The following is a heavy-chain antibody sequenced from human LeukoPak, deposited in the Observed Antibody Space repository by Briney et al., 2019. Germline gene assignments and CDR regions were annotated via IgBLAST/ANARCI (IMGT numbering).Heavy chain of an antibody. Sequence: GGSLRLSCAASGFTFSSYWMSWVRQAPGKGLEWVANIKQDGSEKYYVDSVKGRFTISRDNAKNSLYLQMNSLRAEDTAVYYCARKRMRYYYDSSGYYQPNDYWGQGTLVTVSS. J-gene: IGHJ4*02. CDR3: ARKRMRYYYDSSGYYQPNDY. D-gene: IGHD3-22*01. CDR2: IKQDGSEK. V-gene: IGHV3-7*01. CDR1: GFTFSSYW.